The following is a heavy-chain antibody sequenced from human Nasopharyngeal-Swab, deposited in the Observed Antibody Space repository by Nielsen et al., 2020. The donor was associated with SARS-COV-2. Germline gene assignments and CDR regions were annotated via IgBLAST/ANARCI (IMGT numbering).Heavy chain of an antibody. V-gene: IGHV5-51*01. CDR3: ARHSAIFGVPNAFNV. CDR2: INPGDSDT. CDR1: GYSFTSYW. Sequence: GESLKISCKGSGYSFTSYWIGWVRQMPGKGPEWMGIINPGDSDTKYSPSFQGQVTISADKSISTAYLQWRSLKASDTAMYYCARHSAIFGVPNAFNVWGQGTMVTVSS. J-gene: IGHJ3*01. D-gene: IGHD3-3*01.